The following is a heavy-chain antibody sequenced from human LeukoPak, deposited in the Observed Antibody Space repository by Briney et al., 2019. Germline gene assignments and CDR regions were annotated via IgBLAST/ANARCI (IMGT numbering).Heavy chain of an antibody. V-gene: IGHV3-23*01. D-gene: IGHD3-22*01. CDR3: AKDAQGGYDSSGYPDYFDY. J-gene: IGHJ4*02. CDR2: ISGSGGST. Sequence: AGSLRLSCAASGFIFSSYAMNWVRQAPGKGLEWVSAISGSGGSTYYADSVKGRFTISRDNSKNTLYLQMNSLRAEDTAVYYCAKDAQGGYDSSGYPDYFDYWGQGTLVTVSS. CDR1: GFIFSSYA.